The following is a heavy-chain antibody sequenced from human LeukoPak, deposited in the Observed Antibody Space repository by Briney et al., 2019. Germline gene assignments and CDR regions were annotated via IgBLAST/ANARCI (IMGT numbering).Heavy chain of an antibody. Sequence: PGGSLRLSCAASGFTFSDYWMHWVRQAPEKGLEWVANINQDGSEKYYVDSVKGRFTISRDNAKNSLYLQTNSLRAEDTAVYYCARALGAYASIWGQGTLVTVSS. D-gene: IGHD5-12*01. CDR2: INQDGSEK. CDR3: ARALGAYASI. J-gene: IGHJ4*02. CDR1: GFTFSDYW. V-gene: IGHV3-7*03.